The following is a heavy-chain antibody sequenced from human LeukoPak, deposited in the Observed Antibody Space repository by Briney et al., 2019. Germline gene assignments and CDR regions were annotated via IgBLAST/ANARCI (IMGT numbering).Heavy chain of an antibody. V-gene: IGHV3-9*01. CDR3: AKDAYGGANFFYYIDV. D-gene: IGHD3-16*01. J-gene: IGHJ6*03. Sequence: GGSLRLSCAGSGFTFDDYAMHWVRQTPGKGLEWVSGISWNSGNIAYADFVGGRFTTSRDNAKNSLSLQMNSLSDEDTAVYYCAKDAYGGANFFYYIDVWGKGDTFTVSS. CDR1: GFTFDDYA. CDR2: ISWNSGNI.